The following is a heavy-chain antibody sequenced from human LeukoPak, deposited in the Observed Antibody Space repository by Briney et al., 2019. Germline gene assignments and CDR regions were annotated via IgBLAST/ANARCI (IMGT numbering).Heavy chain of an antibody. CDR1: GFTFSSYA. CDR2: ISGSGGST. Sequence: GGSLRLSCAASGFTFSSYAMSWVRQAPGKGLEWVSAISGSGGSTYYADSVKGRFTISRDNSKNTLYLQMNSLRAEDTALYYCARDNRYYYYYMDVWGKGTTVTVSS. V-gene: IGHV3-23*01. CDR3: ARDNRYYYYYMDV. J-gene: IGHJ6*03.